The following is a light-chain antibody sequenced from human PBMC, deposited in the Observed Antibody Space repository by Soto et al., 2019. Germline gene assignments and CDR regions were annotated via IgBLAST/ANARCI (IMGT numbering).Light chain of an antibody. CDR3: SSYTSSSTLVV. J-gene: IGLJ2*01. Sequence: QSALTQPASVSGSPGQSITLSCTGTSSDVGGYNYVSWYQQHPGKAPKLMIYDVSNRPSGVSNRSSGSKSGNTASLTISGLQAEDEADYYCSSYTSSSTLVVFGGGTKLTVL. V-gene: IGLV2-14*01. CDR1: SSDVGGYNY. CDR2: DVS.